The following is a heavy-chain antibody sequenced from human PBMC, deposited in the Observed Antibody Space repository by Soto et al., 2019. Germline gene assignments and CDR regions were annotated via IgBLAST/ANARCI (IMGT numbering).Heavy chain of an antibody. Sequence: QVQLVQSGAEVKKPGSSVKVSCKASGGTFSRYTISWVRQAPGQGLEWMGRIIPILGIANYAQKFQGRVTITADKSTSTAYMELSSLRSEDTAVYYCAREGVKITSRSFDPWGQGTLVTVSS. D-gene: IGHD1-20*01. J-gene: IGHJ5*02. CDR1: GGTFSRYT. CDR3: AREGVKITSRSFDP. V-gene: IGHV1-69*08. CDR2: IIPILGIA.